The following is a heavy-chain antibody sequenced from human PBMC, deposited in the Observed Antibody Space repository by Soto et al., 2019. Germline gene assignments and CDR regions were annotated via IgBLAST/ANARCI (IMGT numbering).Heavy chain of an antibody. CDR1: GGSISSSSYY. Sequence: VTLSLTCTVSGGSISSSSYYWGWIRQPPGKGLEWIGSIYYSGSTYYNPSLKSRVTISVDTSKNQFSLKLSSVTAADTAVYYCARVVPALGFDYWGQGTLVTVSS. CDR3: ARVVPALGFDY. J-gene: IGHJ4*02. V-gene: IGHV4-39*01. D-gene: IGHD2-2*01. CDR2: IYYSGST.